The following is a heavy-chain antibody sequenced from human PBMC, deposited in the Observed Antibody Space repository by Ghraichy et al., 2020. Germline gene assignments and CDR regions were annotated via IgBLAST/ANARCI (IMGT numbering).Heavy chain of an antibody. CDR3: ARERDYGAQRWGWFDP. D-gene: IGHD4-17*01. Sequence: SETLSLTCTVSGGSISSYYWSWIRQPAGKGLEWIGRIYTSGSTNYNPSLKSRVTMSVDTSKNQFSLKLSSVTAADTAVYYCARERDYGAQRWGWFDPWGQRTLVAVSS. CDR2: IYTSGST. V-gene: IGHV4-4*07. J-gene: IGHJ5*02. CDR1: GGSISSYY.